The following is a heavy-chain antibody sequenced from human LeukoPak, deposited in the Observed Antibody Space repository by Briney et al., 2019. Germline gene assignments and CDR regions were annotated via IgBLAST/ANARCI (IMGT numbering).Heavy chain of an antibody. CDR2: INPNSGGT. D-gene: IGHD3-22*01. Sequence: ASVKVSCKASGYTFTGYYMHWVRQAPGQGLEWMGWINPNSGGTNYAQKFQGRVTMTTDTSTSTVNMELRSLRSDDTAVYYCARGSPPRRNYDSSGYYSYYFDYWGQGTLVTVSS. J-gene: IGHJ4*02. V-gene: IGHV1-2*02. CDR1: GYTFTGYY. CDR3: ARGSPPRRNYDSSGYYSYYFDY.